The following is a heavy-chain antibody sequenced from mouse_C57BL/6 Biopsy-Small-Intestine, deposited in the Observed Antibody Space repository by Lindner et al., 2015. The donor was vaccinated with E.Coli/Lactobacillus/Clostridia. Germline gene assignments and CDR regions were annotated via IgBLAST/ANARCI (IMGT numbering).Heavy chain of an antibody. CDR2: INPYNGGT. J-gene: IGHJ4*01. CDR3: ARNEDGYYVDYAMDY. Sequence: VQLQESGPELVKPGASVKMSCKASGYTFTDYYMNWVKQSHGKSLEWIGVINPYNGGTSYNQKFKGRATLTVDKSSSTAYMELNSLTSEDSAVYYCARNEDGYYVDYAMDYWGQGTSVTVSS. V-gene: IGHV1-19*01. D-gene: IGHD2-3*01. CDR1: GYTFTDYY.